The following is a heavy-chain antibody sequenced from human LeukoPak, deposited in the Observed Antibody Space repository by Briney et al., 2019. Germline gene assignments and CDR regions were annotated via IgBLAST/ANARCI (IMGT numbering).Heavy chain of an antibody. V-gene: IGHV4-34*01. J-gene: IGHJ4*02. Sequence: SETLSLTCAVYGGSFSGYYWSWIRQPPGKGLEWIGEINHSGSTNYNPSLKSRVTISVDTSKNQFSLKLSSVTAADTAVYYCARLMSRDGHKKHRLANYWGQGTLVTVSS. CDR1: GGSFSGYY. D-gene: IGHD5-24*01. CDR2: INHSGST. CDR3: ARLMSRDGHKKHRLANY.